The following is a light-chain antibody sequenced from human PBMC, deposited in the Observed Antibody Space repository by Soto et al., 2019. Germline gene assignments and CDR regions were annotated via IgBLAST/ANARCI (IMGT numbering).Light chain of an antibody. Sequence: QSVLTQPPSVSGSPGQSITVSCTGTSSDIGASNFVSWYQHLAGRAPKGIIFEATNRPSGVSDRFSGSKAGITASLTISGLQADDEADYYYSSYTTGSSYVLGARTKVTAL. V-gene: IGLV2-14*01. CDR1: SSDIGASNF. J-gene: IGLJ1*01. CDR3: SSYTTGSSYV. CDR2: EAT.